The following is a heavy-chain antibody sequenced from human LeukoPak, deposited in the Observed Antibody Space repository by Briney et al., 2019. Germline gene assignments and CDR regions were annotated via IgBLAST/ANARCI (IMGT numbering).Heavy chain of an antibody. Sequence: SVKVSCKASGGTFSSYAISWVRQAPGQGLEWMGRIIPILGIANYAQKFQGRVTITADKSTSAAYMELSSLRSEDTAVYYCARGGSIVVIAYDYWDQGTLVTVSS. CDR1: GGTFSSYA. D-gene: IGHD3-22*01. CDR3: ARGGSIVVIAYDY. V-gene: IGHV1-69*04. CDR2: IIPILGIA. J-gene: IGHJ4*02.